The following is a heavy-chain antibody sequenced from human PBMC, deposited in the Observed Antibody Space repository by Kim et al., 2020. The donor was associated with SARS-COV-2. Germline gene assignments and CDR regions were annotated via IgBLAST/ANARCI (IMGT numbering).Heavy chain of an antibody. D-gene: IGHD3-22*01. V-gene: IGHV3-74*01. CDR2: MNGDGRST. Sequence: GGSLRLSCAASGFTVRTYWMHWVRQGPGKGLEWVSRMNGDGRSTHYADAVKGRFTTSRDNGRNTLYLQMISLRAEETAVYYCVSDDSGYHRNYYYYYAMNVWGQGTTVTVSS. CDR3: VSDDSGYHRNYYYYYAMNV. CDR1: GFTVRTYW. J-gene: IGHJ6*02.